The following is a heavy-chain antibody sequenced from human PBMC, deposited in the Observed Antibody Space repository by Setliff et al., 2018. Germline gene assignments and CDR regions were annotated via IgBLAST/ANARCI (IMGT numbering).Heavy chain of an antibody. CDR3: LRDRPYSNSPEDAFDI. Sequence: ASVKVSCKASGYTFNNYGITWVRQAPGQGLEWMGWISAFNGYTQYSQKFKGRITVTTDTSTSTAYMELGSLTSDDTAVYYCLRDRPYSNSPEDAFDIWGQGTTVTVAS. D-gene: IGHD6-6*01. V-gene: IGHV1-18*01. CDR1: GYTFNNYG. J-gene: IGHJ3*02. CDR2: ISAFNGYT.